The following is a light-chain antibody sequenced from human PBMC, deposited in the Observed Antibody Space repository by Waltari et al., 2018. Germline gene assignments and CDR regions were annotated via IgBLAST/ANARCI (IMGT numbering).Light chain of an antibody. CDR3: MHSLQTPWT. V-gene: IGKV2-28*01. J-gene: IGKJ1*01. Sequence: DIVMTQSQLSLPVTPGAPASFSCTSSQSLLHSNGYNYWGCYWQKQGQSPQLLIYLGSNRASGVPDRFSGSRSGTDFTLKISRLAAEDVGVYFCMHSLQTPWTFGQGTRVEIK. CDR1: QSLLHSNGYNY. CDR2: LGS.